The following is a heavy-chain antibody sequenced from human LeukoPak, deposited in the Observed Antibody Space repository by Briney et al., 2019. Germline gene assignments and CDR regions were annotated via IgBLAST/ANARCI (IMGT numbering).Heavy chain of an antibody. Sequence: GGSLRLSCAASGFTFSSYAMSWVRQAPGKGLEWVAVIWYDGSNKYYADSVKGRFTISRDNSKNTLYLQMNSLRAEDTAVYYCARDGGYYFDYWGQGTLVTVSS. CDR1: GFTFSSYA. V-gene: IGHV3-33*08. D-gene: IGHD3-3*01. CDR2: IWYDGSNK. J-gene: IGHJ4*02. CDR3: ARDGGYYFDY.